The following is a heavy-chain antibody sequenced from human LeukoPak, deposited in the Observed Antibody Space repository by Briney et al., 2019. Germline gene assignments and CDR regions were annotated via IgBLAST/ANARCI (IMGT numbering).Heavy chain of an antibody. J-gene: IGHJ4*02. CDR1: GFTFSSYS. Sequence: GGSLRLSCAASGFTFSSYSMNWVRQAPGKGLEWVSSISSSSYIYYADSVKGRFTISRDNAKNSLYLQMNSLRAEDTAVYYCARDVGAVAFFDYWGQGTLVTVSS. V-gene: IGHV3-21*01. CDR3: ARDVGAVAFFDY. CDR2: ISSSSYI. D-gene: IGHD6-19*01.